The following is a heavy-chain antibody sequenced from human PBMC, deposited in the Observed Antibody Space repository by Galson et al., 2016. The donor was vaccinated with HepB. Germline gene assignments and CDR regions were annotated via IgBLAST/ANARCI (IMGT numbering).Heavy chain of an antibody. CDR2: INMDGSTT. Sequence: SLRLSCAASGFTFSNYWMHWIRQAPGKGLEWVSRINMDGSTTVYADSVKGRFTVSRGNAKSTLYLQMSSLSAADTAVYYCVRDKFGVDEWGQGTLVTVSA. CDR1: GFTFSNYW. D-gene: IGHD3-10*01. V-gene: IGHV3-74*01. CDR3: VRDKFGVDE. J-gene: IGHJ4*02.